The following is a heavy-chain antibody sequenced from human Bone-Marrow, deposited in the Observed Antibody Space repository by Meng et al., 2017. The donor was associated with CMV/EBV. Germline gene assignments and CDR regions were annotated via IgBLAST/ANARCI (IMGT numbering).Heavy chain of an antibody. D-gene: IGHD2-15*01. Sequence: SETLSLTCTVSGGSISSSSYYWGWIRQPPGKGLEWIGYIYYSGSTNYNPSLKSRVTISVDTSKNQFSLKLSSVTAADTAVYYCARELSDRGDDAFDIWGQGTMVTVSS. CDR1: GGSISSSSYY. CDR2: IYYSGST. J-gene: IGHJ3*02. V-gene: IGHV4-61*01. CDR3: ARELSDRGDDAFDI.